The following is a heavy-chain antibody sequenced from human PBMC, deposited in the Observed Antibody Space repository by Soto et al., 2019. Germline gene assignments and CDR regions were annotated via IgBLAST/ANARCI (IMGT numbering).Heavy chain of an antibody. J-gene: IGHJ4*02. D-gene: IGHD3-10*01. V-gene: IGHV1-46*03. Sequence: ASVKVSCKASGYTFTCYYMHWVRQAPGQGLEWMGIINPSGGSTSYAQKFQGRVTMTRDTSTSTVYMELSSLRSEDTAVYYCARGVVGYYYGSGIQKPFDYWGQGTLVTVSS. CDR3: ARGVVGYYYGSGIQKPFDY. CDR2: INPSGGST. CDR1: GYTFTCYY.